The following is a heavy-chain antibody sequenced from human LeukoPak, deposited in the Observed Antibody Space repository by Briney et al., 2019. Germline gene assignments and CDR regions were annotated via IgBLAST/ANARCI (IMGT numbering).Heavy chain of an antibody. Sequence: GGSLRLSCAASGFTFTSYAMTWVRQAPGKGLEWVSGISGSGGSKFYADSVKGRFTISRDNSKNTVFLQMNSLGGDDTGIYYCARDWSTNWSNWFDHWGQGTLVTVSS. CDR1: GFTFTSYA. CDR2: ISGSGGSK. V-gene: IGHV3-23*01. J-gene: IGHJ5*02. D-gene: IGHD2-2*01. CDR3: ARDWSTNWSNWFDH.